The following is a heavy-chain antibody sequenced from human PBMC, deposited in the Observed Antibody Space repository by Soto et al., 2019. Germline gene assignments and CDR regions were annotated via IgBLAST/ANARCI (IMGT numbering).Heavy chain of an antibody. CDR1: GGSISSGGYS. V-gene: IGHV4-30-2*01. Sequence: SETLSLTCAVSGGSISSGGYSWSWIRQPPGKGLEWIGYIYHSGSTYYNPSLKSRVTISVDRSKNQFSLKLSSVTAADTAVYYCARIGGYYYDSSGFLFDPWGQGTLVTVSS. CDR3: ARIGGYYYDSSGFLFDP. CDR2: IYHSGST. J-gene: IGHJ5*02. D-gene: IGHD3-22*01.